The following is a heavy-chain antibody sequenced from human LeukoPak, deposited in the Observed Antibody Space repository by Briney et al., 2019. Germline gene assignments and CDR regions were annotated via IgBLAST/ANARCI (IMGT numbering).Heavy chain of an antibody. Sequence: PGGSLRLSCTASGFTFGDDGWSWFRQAPGKGLEIICFIRKKAYGETTEYAASVRGRFTISRDDAKSIAYLQMNSLKIEDTALYYCARGLHDYNDANYYFGQWGQGTLVTVSS. CDR2: IRKKAYGETT. J-gene: IGHJ4*02. D-gene: IGHD5-24*01. CDR3: ARGLHDYNDANYYFGQ. CDR1: GFTFGDDG. V-gene: IGHV3-49*03.